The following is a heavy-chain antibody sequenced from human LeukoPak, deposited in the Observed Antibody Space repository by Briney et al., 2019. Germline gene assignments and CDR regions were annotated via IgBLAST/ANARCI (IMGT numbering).Heavy chain of an antibody. D-gene: IGHD5-12*01. Sequence: GGALRLYCAAFGLIFSSFAMSWVRHAPWPGLEWDLPISGSGGSTYYADSVKGRFTISRDNSKNTLYLQMNSLRAEDTAVYYCANGASGGYDAAADYWGQGTLVTVSS. CDR1: GLIFSSFA. CDR2: ISGSGGST. V-gene: IGHV3-23*01. J-gene: IGHJ4*02. CDR3: ANGASGGYDAAADY.